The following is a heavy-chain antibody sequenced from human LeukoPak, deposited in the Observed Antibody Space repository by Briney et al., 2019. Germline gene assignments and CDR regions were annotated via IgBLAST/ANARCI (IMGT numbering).Heavy chain of an antibody. CDR1: GYTFTSYD. J-gene: IGHJ4*02. V-gene: IGHV1-8*03. D-gene: IGHD5-24*01. CDR3: ARGPYRRDGYNTIDY. Sequence: ASVKVSCKASGYTFTSYDINWVRQDTGQGLEWMGWMNPNSGNTGYAQKFQGRVTITRNTSISTAYMELSSLRSEDTAVYYCARGPYRRDGYNTIDYWGQGTLVTVSS. CDR2: MNPNSGNT.